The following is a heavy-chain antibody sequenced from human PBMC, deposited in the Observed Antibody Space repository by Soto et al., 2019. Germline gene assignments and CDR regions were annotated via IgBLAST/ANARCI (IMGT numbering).Heavy chain of an antibody. V-gene: IGHV1-69*01. D-gene: IGHD6-25*01. CDR1: GGTFSSYA. Sequence: QVQLVQSGAEVKKPGSSVKVSCKASGGTFSSYAISWVRQAPGQGLEWMGGIIPIFGTANYAQKFQGRVTITADESTSTAYMELSSLRSEDTAVYYCARGQRGTAYIYYYYYGMDVWGQGTTVTVSS. J-gene: IGHJ6*02. CDR3: ARGQRGTAYIYYYYYGMDV. CDR2: IIPIFGTA.